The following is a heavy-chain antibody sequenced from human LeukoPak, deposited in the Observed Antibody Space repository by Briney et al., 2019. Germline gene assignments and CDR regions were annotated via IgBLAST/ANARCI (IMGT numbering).Heavy chain of an antibody. CDR1: GGTFRGFF. CDR2: IDHSGST. J-gene: IGHJ4*02. D-gene: IGHD3-22*01. CDR3: ARGPYYDSSGYCVV. Sequence: SETLSLTCAVSGGTFRGFFWSWIRQPPGKGPAWIGEIDHSGSTNYDPSLKSRVTISVDTSKNQFSLKLSSVTAADTAVYYCARGPYYDSSGYCVVWGQGTLVTVSS. V-gene: IGHV4-34*01.